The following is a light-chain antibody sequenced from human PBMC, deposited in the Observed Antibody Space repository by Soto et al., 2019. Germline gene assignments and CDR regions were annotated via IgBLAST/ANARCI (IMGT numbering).Light chain of an antibody. V-gene: IGLV1-44*01. Sequence: QSVLTKPPSAYGTPGQTVTISCSGSSSNIGTSSVHWYKHLPGTAPKPLIYTNDQRPSGAPDRFSGSKSGTSASLAISGLQSEDEADYYCAVWDDSLNGHVFGAGTKVTVL. CDR2: TND. CDR1: SSNIGTSS. J-gene: IGLJ1*01. CDR3: AVWDDSLNGHV.